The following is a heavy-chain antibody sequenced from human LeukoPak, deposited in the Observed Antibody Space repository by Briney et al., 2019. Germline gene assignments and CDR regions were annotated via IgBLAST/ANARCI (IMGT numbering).Heavy chain of an antibody. D-gene: IGHD4-23*01. CDR1: GFTFSSYD. CDR3: ARIDYGGKGAFDY. V-gene: IGHV3-30-3*01. J-gene: IGHJ4*02. CDR2: LSYDGNNK. Sequence: GGSLRLSCAASGFTFSSYDMHWVRQAPGKGLEWVAFLSYDGNNKYYADSVKGRFTISRDNSKNTLYLQMNSLRAEDTAVYYCARIDYGGKGAFDYWGQGTLVTVSS.